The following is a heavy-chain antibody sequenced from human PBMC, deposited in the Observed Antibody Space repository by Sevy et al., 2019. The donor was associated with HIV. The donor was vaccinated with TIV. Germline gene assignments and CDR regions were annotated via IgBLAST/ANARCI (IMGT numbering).Heavy chain of an antibody. D-gene: IGHD3-22*01. CDR2: IRSKAYGGTT. V-gene: IGHV3-49*03. J-gene: IGHJ5*02. Sequence: GGSLRLSCTASGFSFGDYGMSWFRQAPGKGLEWVGFIRSKAYGGTTEYAASVKGRFSISRDDSKSIAYLQMNSLKTEDTAVYYCTRDPSYYYDSSGYYAAWGQGTLVTVSS. CDR3: TRDPSYYYDSSGYYAA. CDR1: GFSFGDYG.